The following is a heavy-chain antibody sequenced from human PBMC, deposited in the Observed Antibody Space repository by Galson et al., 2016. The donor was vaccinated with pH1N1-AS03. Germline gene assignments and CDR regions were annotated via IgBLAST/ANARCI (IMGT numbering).Heavy chain of an antibody. Sequence: SLRLSFAASGFTFTTCAMTCGRQAPGKGREWGSTISASGGSTFYADSVKGRFTISRDNSKNTHYLQMNILRAEDAAVYYVAKDLTAVAGKWFDWFDPWGQGTLVTVSS. V-gene: IGHV3-23*01. CDR1: GFTFTTCA. J-gene: IGHJ5*02. D-gene: IGHD6-19*01. CDR2: ISASGGST. CDR3: AKDLTAVAGKWFDWFDP.